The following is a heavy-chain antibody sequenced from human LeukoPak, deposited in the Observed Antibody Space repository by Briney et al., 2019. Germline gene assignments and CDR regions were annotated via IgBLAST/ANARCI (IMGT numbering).Heavy chain of an antibody. V-gene: IGHV3-23*01. D-gene: IGHD2-8*01. CDR3: ANGNRCTSPNCLGYYYFYMDV. J-gene: IGHJ6*03. CDR1: GFTVSHNS. Sequence: QPGGSLRLSCAASGFTVSHNSMNWVRQAPGRGLEWVSGFSGSGGTTYYADSVKGRFTISRDNSKNTLYLQMNSLRAEDTAVYYCANGNRCTSPNCLGYYYFYMDVWGKGTTVTVSS. CDR2: FSGSGGTT.